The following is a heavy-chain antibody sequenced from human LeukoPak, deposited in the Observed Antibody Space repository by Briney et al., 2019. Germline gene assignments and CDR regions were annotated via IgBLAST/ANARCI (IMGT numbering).Heavy chain of an antibody. D-gene: IGHD6-19*01. CDR1: GYTFTSYY. J-gene: IGHJ4*02. CDR2: INPSGGST. CDR3: ARDPGISGWYDY. Sequence: ASVKVSRKASGYTFTSYYMHWVRQAPGQGLEWMGIINPSGGSTSYAQKFQGRVTMTRDTSTSTVYMEPSSLRSEDTAVYYCARDPGISGWYDYWGQGTLVTVSS. V-gene: IGHV1-46*01.